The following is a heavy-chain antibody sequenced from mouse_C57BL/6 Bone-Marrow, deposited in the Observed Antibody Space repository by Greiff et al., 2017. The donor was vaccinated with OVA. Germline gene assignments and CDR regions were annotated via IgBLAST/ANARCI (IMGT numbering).Heavy chain of an antibody. V-gene: IGHV1-15*01. CDR2: IDPETGGT. J-gene: IGHJ1*03. Sequence: QVQLQQSGAELVRPGASVTLSCKASGYTFTDYEMHWVKQTPVHGLEWIGAIDPETGGTAYNQKFKGKAILTADKSSSTAYMQLSSLTTEDSAIYYCAIGNYEGYWYFDVWGTGTTVTVSS. D-gene: IGHD2-1*01. CDR1: GYTFTDYE. CDR3: AIGNYEGYWYFDV.